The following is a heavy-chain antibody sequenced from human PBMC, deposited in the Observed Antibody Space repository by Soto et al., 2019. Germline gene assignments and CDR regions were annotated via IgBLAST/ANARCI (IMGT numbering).Heavy chain of an antibody. J-gene: IGHJ6*02. D-gene: IGHD4-17*01. CDR3: ARSGTTVTNRRYYYYGMDV. V-gene: IGHV1-69*13. Sequence: GASVKVSCKASGGTFSSYAISWVRQAPGQGLEWMGGIIPIFGTANYAQKFQGRVTITADESTSTAYMELSSLRSEDTAVYYCARSGTTVTNRRYYYYGMDVWGQGTTVTVS. CDR1: GGTFSSYA. CDR2: IIPIFGTA.